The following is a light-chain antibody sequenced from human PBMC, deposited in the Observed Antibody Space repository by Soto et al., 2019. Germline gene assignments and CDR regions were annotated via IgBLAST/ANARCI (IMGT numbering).Light chain of an antibody. Sequence: DIVMTQSLLSLPVTPGEPASISCRSSQSLLHSNGYNYLDWYLQKPGQSPQLLINLGSNRASGVPDRFSGSGSGTDFTLKISRVEAEAVGVYYCMQALQTPRTFGQGTKVEIK. J-gene: IGKJ1*01. CDR3: MQALQTPRT. CDR1: QSLLHSNGYNY. CDR2: LGS. V-gene: IGKV2-28*01.